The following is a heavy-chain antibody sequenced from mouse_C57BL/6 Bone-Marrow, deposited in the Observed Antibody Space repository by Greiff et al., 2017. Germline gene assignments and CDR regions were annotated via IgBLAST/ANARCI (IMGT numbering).Heavy chain of an antibody. D-gene: IGHD1-1*01. J-gene: IGHJ2*01. V-gene: IGHV1-81*01. CDR2: IYPRSGNT. Sequence: QVQLQQSGAELARPGASVKLSCKASGYTFTSYGISWVKQRTGQGLEWIGEIYPRSGNTYYNEKFTGKATLTADKSSSTAYMELRSLTSEDSAVYFCARQGTTVVAPYYLDDWGQGTTLTVSS. CDR1: GYTFTSYG. CDR3: ARQGTTVVAPYYLDD.